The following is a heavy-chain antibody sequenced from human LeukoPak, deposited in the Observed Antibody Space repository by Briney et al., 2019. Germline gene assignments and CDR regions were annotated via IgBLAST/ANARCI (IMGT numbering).Heavy chain of an antibody. CDR2: ISGSAGST. CDR1: GFTFSSYA. Sequence: GGSLRLSCAASGFTFSSYAMTWVRQAPGKGLEWVSGISGSAGSTYYADSVKGRFTISRDNSKNMLYLRMKSLRAEDTAVYYCAKGYYGSGSYGWFDYWGQGTLVTVSS. V-gene: IGHV3-23*01. D-gene: IGHD3-10*01. CDR3: AKGYYGSGSYGWFDY. J-gene: IGHJ4*02.